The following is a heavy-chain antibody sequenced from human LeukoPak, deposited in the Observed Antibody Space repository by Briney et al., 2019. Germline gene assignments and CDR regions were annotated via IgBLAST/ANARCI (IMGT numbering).Heavy chain of an antibody. D-gene: IGHD6-19*01. CDR3: ARDGIAVAGADY. CDR1: GGTFSSYA. Sequence: GASVKVSCKASGGTFSSYAISWVRQAPGQGLEWMGGIIPIFGTANYAQKFQGRVTITAGESTSTAYMELSSLRSEDTAVYYCARDGIAVAGADYWGQGTLVTVSS. J-gene: IGHJ4*02. CDR2: IIPIFGTA. V-gene: IGHV1-69*13.